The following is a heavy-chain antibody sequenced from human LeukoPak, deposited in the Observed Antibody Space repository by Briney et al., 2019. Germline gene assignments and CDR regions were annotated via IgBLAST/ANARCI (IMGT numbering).Heavy chain of an antibody. D-gene: IGHD3-22*01. CDR2: IYSDGNR. Sequence: ETLSLTCAVYGGSFSGYYWSWIRQPPGKGLEWVSIIYSDGNRYYADSVKGRFTISRDYSTNTLYLQMNSLRIEDTAMYYCARDGGYVVYWGQGTLVTVSS. J-gene: IGHJ4*02. CDR3: ARDGGYVVY. CDR1: GGSFSGYY. V-gene: IGHV3-53*01.